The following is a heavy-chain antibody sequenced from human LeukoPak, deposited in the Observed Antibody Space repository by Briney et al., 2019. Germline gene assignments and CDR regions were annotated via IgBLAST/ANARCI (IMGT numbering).Heavy chain of an antibody. D-gene: IGHD2-21*01. Sequence: PSETLSLTCTVSGASISSDKYYWSWIRQPPGKGLEWIAYIYYTGSTYYNPSLKSRLTISVDRSKNQFSLRLSSMTAADTAVYYCARVPSVIDAFDIWGQGTMVTVSS. CDR3: ARVPSVIDAFDI. V-gene: IGHV4-30-4*01. CDR2: IYYTGST. J-gene: IGHJ3*02. CDR1: GASISSDKYY.